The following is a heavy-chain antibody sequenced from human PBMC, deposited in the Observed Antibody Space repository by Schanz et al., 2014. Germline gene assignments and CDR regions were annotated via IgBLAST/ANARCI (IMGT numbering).Heavy chain of an antibody. CDR1: GFTFSGYS. CDR2: IGVDGTTT. CDR3: AKYRGYYRVSGSYRELEY. J-gene: IGHJ4*02. V-gene: IGHV3-23*04. D-gene: IGHD3-10*01. Sequence: EVQLAESGGGLVQPGGSLRLSCAASGFTFSGYSMNWVRQAPGKGLEWVSVIGVDGTTTYYADSVKGRFTISRDNSKNTLYLQMNSLRPEDTAVYYCAKYRGYYRVSGSYRELEYWGQGTLVTVSS.